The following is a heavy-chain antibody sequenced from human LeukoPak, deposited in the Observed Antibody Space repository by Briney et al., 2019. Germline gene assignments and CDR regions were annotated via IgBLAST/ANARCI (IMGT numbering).Heavy chain of an antibody. Sequence: GGSLRLSCAASGFTFSSYAMTWVRQAPGKGLEWVSTITYSVSGGSTYYADSVKGRFTISRDNSKNTLYLQMSSLRAEDTAVYFCAKDRTGYSYGYSLSPWGQGTLVTVSS. J-gene: IGHJ5*02. CDR2: ITYSVSGGST. D-gene: IGHD5-18*01. V-gene: IGHV3-23*01. CDR1: GFTFSSYA. CDR3: AKDRTGYSYGYSLSP.